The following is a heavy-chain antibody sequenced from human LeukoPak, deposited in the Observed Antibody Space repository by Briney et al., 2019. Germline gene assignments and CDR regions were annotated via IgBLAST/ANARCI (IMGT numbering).Heavy chain of an antibody. CDR3: ARHRYYYDSSGYYYQP. CDR2: IYYSGST. V-gene: IGHV4-59*01. Sequence: PETLSLTCTVSGASISSYYWSWIRQPPGKGLGWIGYIYYSGSTNYNPSLKSRVTISVDTSKNQFSLRLSSVTAADTAVYYCARHRYYYDSSGYYYQPWGQGTLVTVSS. D-gene: IGHD3-22*01. J-gene: IGHJ5*02. CDR1: GASISSYY.